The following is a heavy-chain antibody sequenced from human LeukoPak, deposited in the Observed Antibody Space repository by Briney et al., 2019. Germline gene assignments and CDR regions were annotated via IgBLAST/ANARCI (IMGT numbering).Heavy chain of an antibody. J-gene: IGHJ3*02. CDR1: GFTFSSYW. V-gene: IGHV3-7*01. CDR3: AREGKDEYGDYGAFDI. Sequence: GGSLRLSCAASGFTFSSYWMSWVRQAPGKGLEWVANIKQDGSEKYYVDSVRGRFPISRDSDKNALYLKMNSLRAEDTAVYYCAREGKDEYGDYGAFDIWGQGTMVTVSS. D-gene: IGHD4-17*01. CDR2: IKQDGSEK.